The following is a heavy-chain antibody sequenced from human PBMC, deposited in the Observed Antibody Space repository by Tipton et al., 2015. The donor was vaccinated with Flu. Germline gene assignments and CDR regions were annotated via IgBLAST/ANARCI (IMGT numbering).Heavy chain of an antibody. Sequence: TLSLTCTVSGGSMSSYYWAWIRQPAGKGLEWIGRMYTSGSTKYNPSLESRVTMSVDTSNNHFYLKLRSMTAADTAVYYCARLDPTGPQDCWGQGILVTVSS. J-gene: IGHJ4*02. D-gene: IGHD2-8*02. CDR1: GGSMSSYY. CDR2: MYTSGST. V-gene: IGHV4-4*07. CDR3: ARLDPTGPQDC.